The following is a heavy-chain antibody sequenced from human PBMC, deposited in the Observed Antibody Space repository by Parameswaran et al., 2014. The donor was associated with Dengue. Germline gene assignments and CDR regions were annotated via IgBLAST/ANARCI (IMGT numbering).Heavy chain of an antibody. D-gene: IGHD3-10*01. CDR2: IYTSGST. CDR3: ARDRRGYYYGLFDI. J-gene: IGHJ3*02. Sequence: GSLRLSCTVSGGSISSYYWSWIRQPAGKGLEWIGRIYTSGSTNYNPSLKSRVTMSVDTSKNQFSLKLSSVTAADTAVYYCARDRRGYYYGLFDIWGQGTMVTVSS. CDR1: GGSISSYY. V-gene: IGHV4-4*07.